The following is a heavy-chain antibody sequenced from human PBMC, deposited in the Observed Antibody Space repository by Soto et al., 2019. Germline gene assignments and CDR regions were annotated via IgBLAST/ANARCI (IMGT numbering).Heavy chain of an antibody. CDR3: ARVGGIMITFGGVIVTNAFDI. J-gene: IGHJ3*02. CDR2: IYYSGST. CDR1: GGSISSGGYY. Sequence: SSETLSLTCTVSGGSISSGGYYWSWIRQHPVKGLEWIGYIYYSGSTYYNPSLKSRVTISVDTSKNQFSLKLSSVTAADTVVYYCARVGGIMITFGGVIVTNAFDIWGQGTMVTVSS. D-gene: IGHD3-16*02. V-gene: IGHV4-31*03.